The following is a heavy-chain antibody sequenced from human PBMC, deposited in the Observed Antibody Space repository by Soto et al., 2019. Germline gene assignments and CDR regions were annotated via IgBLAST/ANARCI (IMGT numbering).Heavy chain of an antibody. CDR2: VSGSGNST. CDR3: AKPNLYCSSTSCYDY. CDR1: GLIFSDHA. V-gene: IGHV3-23*01. Sequence: LRLSCGASGLIFSDHAMTCVLQAPGKWLEWVSVVSGSGNSTYYADSVKGRFTVSRDNSNNTLYLQMNSLRAEDTAIYYCAKPNLYCSSTSCYDYWGQGTLVTVSS. D-gene: IGHD2-2*01. J-gene: IGHJ4*02.